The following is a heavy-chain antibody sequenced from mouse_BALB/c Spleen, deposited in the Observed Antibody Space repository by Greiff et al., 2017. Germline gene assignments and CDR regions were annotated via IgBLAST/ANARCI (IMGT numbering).Heavy chain of an antibody. J-gene: IGHJ3*01. Sequence: EVMLVESGGGLVQPGGSLRLSCATSGFSFTDYYMSWVRQPPGKALVWLGFIRNKANGYTTEYSASVKGRFTISRDNSQSILYLQMNTLRAEDSAAYYCARASYGNCAYWGQGTLVTVSA. CDR1: GFSFTDYY. CDR3: ARASYGNCAY. D-gene: IGHD2-1*01. V-gene: IGHV7-3*02. CDR2: IRNKANGYTT.